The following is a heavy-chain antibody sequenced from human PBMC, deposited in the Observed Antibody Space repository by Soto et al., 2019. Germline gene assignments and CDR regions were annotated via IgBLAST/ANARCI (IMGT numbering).Heavy chain of an antibody. CDR1: GFTFSTHS. D-gene: IGHD2-2*01. CDR2: ITSSSGT. CDR3: VGEVGFQLIY. Sequence: GGSLRLSCAASGFTFSTHSMNWFRQAPGKGLEWISYITSSSGTMYADSVKGRFTISRDNAKNSLYLQMNSLRAEDTAVYFCVGEVGFQLIYWGQGTLVTVST. J-gene: IGHJ4*02. V-gene: IGHV3-48*01.